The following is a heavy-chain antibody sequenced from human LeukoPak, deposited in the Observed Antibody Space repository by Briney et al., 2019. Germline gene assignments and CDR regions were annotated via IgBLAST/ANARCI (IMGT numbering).Heavy chain of an antibody. D-gene: IGHD6-13*01. CDR3: ARKEGGQLVNTRRWFDP. CDR1: GGSFSGYY. J-gene: IGHJ5*02. CDR2: INHSGST. Sequence: SETLSLTCAAYGGSFSGYYWSWIHQPPGKGLEWIGEINHSGSTNYNPSLKSRVTISVDTSKNQFSLKLRSATAADTAVYYCARKEGGQLVNTRRWFDPWGQGTLVTVSS. V-gene: IGHV4-34*01.